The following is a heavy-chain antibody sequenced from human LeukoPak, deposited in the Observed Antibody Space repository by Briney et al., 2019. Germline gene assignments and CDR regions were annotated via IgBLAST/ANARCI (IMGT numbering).Heavy chain of an antibody. Sequence: PGGSLRLSCAASGFTFKLYWMHWVRQVPGKRPVWVSRINDDGSDTIYADSVRGRFTISRDDAKNTLYLQMNSLRAEDTAVYYCAKDIPLPPDRPTTVTTSGGIDYWGQGTLVTVSS. J-gene: IGHJ4*02. V-gene: IGHV3-74*01. CDR1: GFTFKLYW. CDR2: INDDGSDT. D-gene: IGHD4-17*01. CDR3: AKDIPLPPDRPTTVTTSGGIDY.